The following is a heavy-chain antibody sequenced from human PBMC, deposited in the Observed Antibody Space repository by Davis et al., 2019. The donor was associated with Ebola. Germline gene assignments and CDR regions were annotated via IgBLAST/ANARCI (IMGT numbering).Heavy chain of an antibody. CDR3: ARAPNYDVLTGTSSYYFDY. D-gene: IGHD3-9*01. V-gene: IGHV1-18*04. J-gene: IGHJ4*02. Sequence: ASVKVSCKSSGYTFTSYGLVWVRQAPGLGLEWSAWISGFKTNTNFAQKFQGRVTVSTDTSTTTAYMDLRSLTSDDTAIYYCARAPNYDVLTGTSSYYFDYWGQGTLVTVSS. CDR2: ISGFKTNT. CDR1: GYTFTSYG.